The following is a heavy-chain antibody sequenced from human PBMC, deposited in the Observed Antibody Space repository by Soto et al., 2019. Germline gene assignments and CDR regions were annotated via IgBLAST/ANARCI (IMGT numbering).Heavy chain of an antibody. CDR2: LYNSGTT. D-gene: IGHD1-26*01. CDR3: ARDKTQGAGWFDP. Sequence: GGSLRLSCAALGLTVRGKKYITWVRQAPGKGLEWVSVLYNSGTTYYAESVEGRFTISRDNVKNTVYLEMNNLRVDDTAVYYCARDKTQGAGWFDPWGRGTLVTVS. J-gene: IGHJ5*02. CDR1: GLTVRGKKY. V-gene: IGHV3-53*01.